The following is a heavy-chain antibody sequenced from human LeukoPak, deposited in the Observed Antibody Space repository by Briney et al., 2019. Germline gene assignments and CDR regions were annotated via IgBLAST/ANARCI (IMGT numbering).Heavy chain of an antibody. V-gene: IGHV4-4*07. CDR2: IYTSGST. J-gene: IGHJ6*03. D-gene: IGHD5-18*01. Sequence: SETLSLTCTVSGLSISSYYWSWLRQPAGKGLEWLGRIYTSGSTNYNPPLKSRVTISVDKSKNQFSLKLSSVTAADTAVYYYARVEYSYGSLSSRYYYYMDVWGKGTTVTVSS. CDR3: ARVEYSYGSLSSRYYYYMDV. CDR1: GLSISSYY.